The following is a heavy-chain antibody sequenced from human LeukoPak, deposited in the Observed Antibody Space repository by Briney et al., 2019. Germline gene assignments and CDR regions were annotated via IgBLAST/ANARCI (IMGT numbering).Heavy chain of an antibody. J-gene: IGHJ4*02. V-gene: IGHV3-23*01. Sequence: PGGSLRLSCAASGFTFSNYAMSWVRQAPGKGLEWVSSINPSSGSTYYADSVKGRFTISRDNSKNTLYLQMNSLRAEDTAVYYCAREGESSGYDYWGQGTLVTVSS. CDR1: GFTFSNYA. D-gene: IGHD6-19*01. CDR3: AREGESSGYDY. CDR2: INPSSGST.